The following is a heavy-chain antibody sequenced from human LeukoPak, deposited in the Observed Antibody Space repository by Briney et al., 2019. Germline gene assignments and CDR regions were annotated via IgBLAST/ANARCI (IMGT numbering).Heavy chain of an antibody. V-gene: IGHV1-18*01. CDR3: ARQTFVGSGSYHGDDAFDI. CDR2: ISTYNRNR. J-gene: IGHJ3*02. Sequence: GASVKVSCKASGYTFTKYGISWVRQAPGQGLEWMGWISTYNRNRNHAQRFQGRVTMTTDTFTNTAYMELRSLKSDDTAVYYCARQTFVGSGSYHGDDAFDIWGQGTMVTVSS. CDR1: GYTFTKYG. D-gene: IGHD3-10*01.